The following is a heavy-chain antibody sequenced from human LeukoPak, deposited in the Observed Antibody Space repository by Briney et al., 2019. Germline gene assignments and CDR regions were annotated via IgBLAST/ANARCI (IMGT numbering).Heavy chain of an antibody. D-gene: IGHD6-13*01. CDR1: GFSFSGHW. J-gene: IGHJ4*02. CDR2: ISPTGSTT. CDR3: ARGPSSNWSGLDF. V-gene: IGHV3-74*01. Sequence: GGSLRLSCAASGFSFSGHWMHWARQLPGKGLVWVSRISPTGSTTSYADSAKGRFTVSRDNAKNTLYLQVNNLRAEDTAVYYCARGPSSNWSGLDFWGQGTLLTVSS.